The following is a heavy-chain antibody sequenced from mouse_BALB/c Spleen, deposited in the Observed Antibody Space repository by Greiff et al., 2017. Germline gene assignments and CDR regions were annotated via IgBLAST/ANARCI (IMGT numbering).Heavy chain of an antibody. V-gene: IGHV14-3*02. CDR1: GFNIKDTY. CDR2: IDPANGNT. J-gene: IGHJ2*01. CDR3: NWDRGYFDY. D-gene: IGHD4-1*01. Sequence: VQLQQSGAELVKPGASVKLSCTASGFNIKDTYMHWVKQRPEQGLEWIGRIDPANGNTKYDPKFQGKATITADTSSNTAYLQLSSLTSEDTAVYYSNWDRGYFDYWGQGTTLTVSS.